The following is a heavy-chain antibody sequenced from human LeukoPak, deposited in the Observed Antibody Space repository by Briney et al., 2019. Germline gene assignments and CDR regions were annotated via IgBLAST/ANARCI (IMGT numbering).Heavy chain of an antibody. Sequence: GALVKVSCKASGGTFSSYAISWVRQAPGQGLEWMGGIIPIFGTANYAQKFQGRVTITTDESTSTAYMELSSLRSEDTAVYYCARGGSSSASGRLDYWGQGTLVTVSS. J-gene: IGHJ4*02. D-gene: IGHD6-6*01. CDR2: IIPIFGTA. V-gene: IGHV1-69*05. CDR1: GGTFSSYA. CDR3: ARGGSSSASGRLDY.